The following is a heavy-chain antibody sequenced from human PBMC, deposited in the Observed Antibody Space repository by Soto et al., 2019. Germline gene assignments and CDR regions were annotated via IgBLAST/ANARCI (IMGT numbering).Heavy chain of an antibody. V-gene: IGHV1-69*13. Sequence: GSSVKVSCNASGYNLGSYYTYWVRQAPGQGLEWMGGIIPIFGTANYAQKFQGRVTITADESTSTAYMELSSLRSEDTDVYYCARVLAVAGSERHNWCDPWGQGTLVPV. CDR2: IIPIFGTA. CDR1: GYNLGSYY. D-gene: IGHD6-19*01. CDR3: ARVLAVAGSERHNWCDP. J-gene: IGHJ5*02.